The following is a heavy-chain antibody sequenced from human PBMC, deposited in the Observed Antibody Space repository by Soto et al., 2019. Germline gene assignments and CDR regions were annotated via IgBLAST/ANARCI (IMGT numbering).Heavy chain of an antibody. CDR1: GFTVSSNY. J-gene: IGHJ4*02. CDR2: IYTDDST. Sequence: PGGSLRLSCAASGFTVSSNYMSWVRQAPGKGLEWLSVIYTDDSTYYADSVKGRFTISRDNSKNTLYLQMNSLRAEDTAVYYCAKGEFSDYWGQGTLVTVSS. V-gene: IGHV3-53*01. D-gene: IGHD3-10*01. CDR3: AKGEFSDY.